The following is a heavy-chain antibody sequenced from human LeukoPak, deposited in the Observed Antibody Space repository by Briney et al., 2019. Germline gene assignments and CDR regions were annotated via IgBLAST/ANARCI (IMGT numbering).Heavy chain of an antibody. V-gene: IGHV1-69*13. CDR2: IIPIFGTA. CDR3: ARNRGSGSYYPYYYYYYMDV. D-gene: IGHD3-10*01. CDR1: GGTFSSYA. Sequence: SVKVSCKASGGTFSSYAISWVRQAPGQGLEWMGGIIPIFGTANYAQKFQGRVTITADESTSTAYMELSSLRSEDTAVYYCARNRGSGSYYPYYYYYYMDVWGKGTTVTISS. J-gene: IGHJ6*03.